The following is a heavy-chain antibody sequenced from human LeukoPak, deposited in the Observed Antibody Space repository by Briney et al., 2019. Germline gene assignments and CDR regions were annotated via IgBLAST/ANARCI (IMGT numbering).Heavy chain of an antibody. Sequence: ASVKVSCKASGYTFTSYYMHWVRQAPGQGLEWMGLINPSGSSTLYAQKFQGRVTMTRDMSTTTDCMELSSLRSEGTAVYYCARDNSVGDIAWWFDPWGQGTLVTVSS. CDR3: ARDNSVGDIAWWFDP. CDR1: GYTFTSYY. CDR2: INPSGSST. J-gene: IGHJ5*02. D-gene: IGHD3-16*02. V-gene: IGHV1-46*01.